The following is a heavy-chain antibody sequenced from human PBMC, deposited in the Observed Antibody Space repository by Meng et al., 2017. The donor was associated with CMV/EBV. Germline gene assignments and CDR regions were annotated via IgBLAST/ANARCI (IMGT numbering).Heavy chain of an antibody. D-gene: IGHD3-3*01. Sequence: GSLRLSCTVSGGSISSSSYYWGWIRQPPGKGLEWIGSIYYSGSTYYNPSLKSRVTISVDTSKNQFSLKLSSVTAADTAVYYCASHLGVVPDAFDIWGQGTMVTVS. J-gene: IGHJ3*02. CDR2: IYYSGST. CDR1: GGSISSSSYY. V-gene: IGHV4-39*01. CDR3: ASHLGVVPDAFDI.